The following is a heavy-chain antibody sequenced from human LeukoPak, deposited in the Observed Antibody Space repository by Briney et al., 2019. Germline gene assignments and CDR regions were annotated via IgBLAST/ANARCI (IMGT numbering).Heavy chain of an antibody. V-gene: IGHV1-18*01. CDR3: TRLSGWYPKVEFYYFDY. CDR1: GYTFTSYG. D-gene: IGHD6-19*01. J-gene: IGHJ4*02. CDR2: ISAYNGNT. Sequence: ASVKVSRKASGYTFTSYGISWVRQAPGQGLEWMGWISAYNGNTNYAQKLQGRVTMTTDTSTSTAYMELRSLRSDDTAVYYCTRLSGWYPKVEFYYFDYWGQGTLVTVSS.